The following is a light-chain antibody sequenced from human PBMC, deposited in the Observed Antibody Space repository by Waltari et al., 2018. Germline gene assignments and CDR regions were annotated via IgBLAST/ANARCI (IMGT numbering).Light chain of an antibody. Sequence: EIVLAQSPGTLSLSPGERATPSCRASQIVSRSLAWYQQKPGQAPRLLIYGTSIRATGIPDRFSGRGSGTDFSLTISRLESEDFAVYYCQHYVRLPATFGQGTKVEIK. CDR2: GTS. V-gene: IGKV3-20*01. CDR3: QHYVRLPAT. CDR1: QIVSRS. J-gene: IGKJ1*01.